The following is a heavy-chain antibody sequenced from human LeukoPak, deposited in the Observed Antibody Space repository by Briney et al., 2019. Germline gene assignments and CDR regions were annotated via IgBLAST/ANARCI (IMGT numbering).Heavy chain of an antibody. CDR2: MNPNSGNT. CDR1: GYTFTSYD. J-gene: IGHJ6*02. D-gene: IGHD3-9*01. Sequence: ASVKVSCKASGYTFTSYDINWVRQATGQGLEWMGWMNPNSGNTGYAQKFQGRVTMTRNTSISTPYMELSSLRSEDTVFYHWESGLRYFDWLYLETYYYYGMDVWGQGTTVTVSS. V-gene: IGHV1-8*01. CDR3: ESGLRYFDWLYLETYYYYGMDV.